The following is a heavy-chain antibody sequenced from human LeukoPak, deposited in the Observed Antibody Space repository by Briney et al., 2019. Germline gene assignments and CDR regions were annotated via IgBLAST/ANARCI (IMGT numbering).Heavy chain of an antibody. CDR2: IYYSGST. J-gene: IGHJ3*02. D-gene: IGHD3-16*02. CDR3: ARGRELYDYVWGSYRYSPLDAFDI. V-gene: IGHV4-31*03. CDR1: GGSISSGGYY. Sequence: SQTLSLTCTVSGGSISSGGYYWSWIRQHPGKGLEWIGYIYYSGSTYYNPSLKSRVTISVDTSKNQFSLKLSSVTAADTAVYYCARGRELYDYVWGSYRYSPLDAFDIWGQGTIVTVSS.